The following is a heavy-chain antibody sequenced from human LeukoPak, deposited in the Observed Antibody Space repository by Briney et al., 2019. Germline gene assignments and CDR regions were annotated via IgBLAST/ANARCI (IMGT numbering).Heavy chain of an antibody. V-gene: IGHV4-39*07. D-gene: IGHD3-22*01. Sequence: SETLPLTCTVSGGSISSSSYYWGWIRQPPGKGREWIGSIYYSGSTYYIPSLKSRVTISVDTSKNQFSLKLSSVTAADTAVYYCARLGRVSVRYYYDSSGYYYFDYWGQGTLVTVSS. CDR3: ARLGRVSVRYYYDSSGYYYFDY. CDR1: GGSISSSSYY. J-gene: IGHJ4*02. CDR2: IYYSGST.